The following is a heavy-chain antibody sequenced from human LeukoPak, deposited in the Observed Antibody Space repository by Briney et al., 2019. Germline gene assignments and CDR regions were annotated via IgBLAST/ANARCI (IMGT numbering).Heavy chain of an antibody. J-gene: IGHJ6*02. D-gene: IGHD3-10*01. CDR3: ARTSRHFYGSGSNLTPWPADMDV. V-gene: IGHV4-59*01. Sequence: SETLSLTCTVSGGSINSYYWTWIRQPPGKGLEWIGYIYYSGSTHYNPSLNSRVTISMDTSKNHFSLKLRSVTAADTAIYYCARTSRHFYGSGSNLTPWPADMDVWGQGTKVTVSS. CDR1: GGSINSYY. CDR2: IYYSGST.